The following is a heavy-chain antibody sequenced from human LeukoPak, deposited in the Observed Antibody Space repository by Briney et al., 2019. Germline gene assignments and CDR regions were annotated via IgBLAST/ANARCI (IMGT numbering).Heavy chain of an antibody. V-gene: IGHV3-11*04. CDR3: ARTMYYYDSPIDY. D-gene: IGHD3-22*01. Sequence: PGGSLRLSCAASGFTFSDYYMSWVRQAPGKGLEWVSYISSSGSTIYYADSVKGRFTISRDNAKNSLYLQMNSLRAEDTAVYYCARTMYYYDSPIDYWGQGTLVTVSS. CDR2: ISSSGSTI. J-gene: IGHJ4*02. CDR1: GFTFSDYY.